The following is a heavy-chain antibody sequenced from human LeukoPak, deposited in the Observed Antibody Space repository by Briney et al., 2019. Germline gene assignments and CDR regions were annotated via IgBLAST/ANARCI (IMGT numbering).Heavy chain of an antibody. CDR3: ARGIYSYHFDY. Sequence: SETLSLTCSGSGGSINSAHFYWNWFRRPPGKGLEWVGYIFYSGSTYYNPSLKSRVTISLDASKNQSSLSLSSVTAADTAVYYCARGIYSYHFDYWGQGILVTVSS. J-gene: IGHJ4*02. V-gene: IGHV4-30-4*08. CDR1: GGSINSAHFY. D-gene: IGHD5-18*01. CDR2: IFYSGST.